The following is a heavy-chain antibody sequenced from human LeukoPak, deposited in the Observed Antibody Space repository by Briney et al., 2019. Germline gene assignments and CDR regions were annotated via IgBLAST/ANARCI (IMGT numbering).Heavy chain of an antibody. CDR3: ARDRTIVDAFDI. J-gene: IGHJ3*02. CDR1: AYSISSGYY. Sequence: SETLSLTCAVSAYSISSGYYWGWIRQPPGKGLEWIGSIYHTGTTYYNPSLKSRVTISVDTSKNQFSLKLSSVTAADTAMYYCARDRTIVDAFDIWGQGTMVTVSS. D-gene: IGHD3-22*01. V-gene: IGHV4-38-2*02. CDR2: IYHTGTT.